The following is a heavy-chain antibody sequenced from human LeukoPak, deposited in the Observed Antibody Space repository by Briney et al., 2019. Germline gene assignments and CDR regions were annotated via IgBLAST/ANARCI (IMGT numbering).Heavy chain of an antibody. J-gene: IGHJ6*04. D-gene: IGHD3-9*01. CDR1: GFTFSNYA. Sequence: GGSLRLSCAASGFTFSNYAMSWVRQAPEKGLEWVSTISGSGGSTYYADSVKGRFTISRDNSKNTLYLQMNSLRAEDTAVYYCAKGENYDILTGYYGHYYYGMDVWGKGTTVTVSS. CDR2: ISGSGGST. CDR3: AKGENYDILTGYYGHYYYGMDV. V-gene: IGHV3-23*01.